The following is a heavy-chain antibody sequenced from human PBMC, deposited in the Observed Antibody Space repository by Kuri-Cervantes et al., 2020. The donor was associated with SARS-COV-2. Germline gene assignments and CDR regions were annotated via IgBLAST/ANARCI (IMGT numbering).Heavy chain of an antibody. CDR2: ISAYNGNT. V-gene: IGHV1-18*04. Sequence: ASVKVSCKASGYTFTSYGISWVRQAPGQGLEWMGWISAYNGNTNYAQKLQGRVTMTTDTSTSTAYMELRSLRSDDTAVYYCARVPYDILTGYYVSPIDYWGQGTLVTVSS. J-gene: IGHJ4*02. CDR1: GYTFTSYG. CDR3: ARVPYDILTGYYVSPIDY. D-gene: IGHD3-9*01.